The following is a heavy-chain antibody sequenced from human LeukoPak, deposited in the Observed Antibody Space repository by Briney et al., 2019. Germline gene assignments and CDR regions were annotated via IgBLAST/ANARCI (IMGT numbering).Heavy chain of an antibody. D-gene: IGHD3-10*01. V-gene: IGHV3-64*01. J-gene: IGHJ4*02. Sequence: GGSLRLSCAASGFTFSSYAMHWVRQAPGKGLEFVSAISSNGGSTYYANSVKGRFTISRDNSKNTLYLQMGSLRAEDMAVYYCARWTGAILDYWGQGTLVTVSS. CDR3: ARWTGAILDY. CDR2: ISSNGGST. CDR1: GFTFSSYA.